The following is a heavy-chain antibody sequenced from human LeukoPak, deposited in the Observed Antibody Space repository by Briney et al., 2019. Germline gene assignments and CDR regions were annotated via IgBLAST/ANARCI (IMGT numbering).Heavy chain of an antibody. V-gene: IGHV3-23*01. CDR2: ITSGGGNT. CDR3: ARYFFDNSGRYFDY. Sequence: PGGSLRLSCAASGFTFSNYPMTWDRQSPGKGLEWVATITSGGGNTYYRDSVKGRFTISRDNFKDTLHLQMNSLSADDTAVYFCARYFFDNSGRYFDYWGQGTLVTVSS. D-gene: IGHD3-22*01. CDR1: GFTFSNYP. J-gene: IGHJ4*02.